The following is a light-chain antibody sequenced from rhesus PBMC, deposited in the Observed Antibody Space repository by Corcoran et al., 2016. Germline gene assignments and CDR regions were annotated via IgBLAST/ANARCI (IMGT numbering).Light chain of an antibody. V-gene: IGKV1-25*02. CDR1: QGISSY. CDR3: QHYNSLPFT. Sequence: DIQMTQSPSSVSASVGDRVTITCRASQGISSYLAWYQQKPGKAPKLLIYSATTVQSGVPSRFSGIGSWTDFTLPISSLQPEDFSTYYCQHYNSLPFTFGPGTKLDIK. J-gene: IGKJ3*01. CDR2: SAT.